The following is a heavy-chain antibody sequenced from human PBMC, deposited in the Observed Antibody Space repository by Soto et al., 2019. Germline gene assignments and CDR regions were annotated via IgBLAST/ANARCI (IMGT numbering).Heavy chain of an antibody. V-gene: IGHV4-59*08. CDR1: GGSISSYY. CDR2: IYYSGST. Sequence: SETLSLTCTVSGGSISSYYWNWIRQPPGKGLEWIGYIYYSGSTNYNPSLKSRVTISVDSSKNQFSLQLSSVTAADTALYYCARGYCSGGSCYSRFFDYWGQGTLVTVSS. J-gene: IGHJ4*02. CDR3: ARGYCSGGSCYSRFFDY. D-gene: IGHD2-15*01.